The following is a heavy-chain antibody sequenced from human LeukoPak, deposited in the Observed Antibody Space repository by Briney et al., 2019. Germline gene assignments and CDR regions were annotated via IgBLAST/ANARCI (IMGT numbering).Heavy chain of an antibody. CDR3: ARHRAPTVIVWFDP. Sequence: SETLSLTCTLSGGSISTYYWSWIRQPPGKGLEWIGSIYYSGSTYYNPSLKSRVTISVDTSNNQFSLKLSSVTAADTAVYYCARHRAPTVIVWFDPWGQGTLVTVSS. CDR2: IYYSGST. J-gene: IGHJ5*02. D-gene: IGHD2/OR15-2a*01. CDR1: GGSISTYY. V-gene: IGHV4-59*05.